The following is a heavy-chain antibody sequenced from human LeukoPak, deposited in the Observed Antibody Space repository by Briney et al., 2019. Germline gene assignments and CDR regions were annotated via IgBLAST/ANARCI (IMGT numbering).Heavy chain of an antibody. V-gene: IGHV4-59*08. J-gene: IGHJ4*02. CDR2: IYYSGGT. Sequence: SETLSLTCTVSGGSISSYYWSWIRQPPGKGLEWSGYIYYSGGTNYNPSLKSRVTISVDTSKNQFSLKLSSVTAADTAVYYCARHFHYDSSSCFDYWGQGTLVTVSS. CDR1: GGSISSYY. CDR3: ARHFHYDSSSCFDY. D-gene: IGHD3-22*01.